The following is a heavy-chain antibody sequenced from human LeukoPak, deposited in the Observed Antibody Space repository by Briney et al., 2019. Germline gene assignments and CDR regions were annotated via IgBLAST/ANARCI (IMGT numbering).Heavy chain of an antibody. CDR3: ARIVGATFAFDI. D-gene: IGHD1-26*01. CDR1: EFTFSSYS. Sequence: GGSLRLSCAASEFTFSSYSMNWVRQAPGKGLEWVSSISSSSNYIYYADSVKGRFTISRDNAKNSLYLQMNSPRAEDTAVYYCARIVGATFAFDIWGQGTMVTVSS. V-gene: IGHV3-21*01. CDR2: ISSSSNYI. J-gene: IGHJ3*02.